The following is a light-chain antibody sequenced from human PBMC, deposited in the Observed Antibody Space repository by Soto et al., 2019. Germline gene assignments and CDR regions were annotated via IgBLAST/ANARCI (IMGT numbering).Light chain of an antibody. CDR3: SAYTTSNTGV. V-gene: IGLV2-14*01. CDR1: SSDVGGYNY. Sequence: QSVLTQPASVSGSPGQSITISCTGTSSDVGGYNYVSWYQQHPGKPPKLMIYEVTNRPSGVSNRFSGSRSGNTASLTISGLQAEDEAYYYCSAYTTSNTGVFGGGTKLTVL. J-gene: IGLJ3*02. CDR2: EVT.